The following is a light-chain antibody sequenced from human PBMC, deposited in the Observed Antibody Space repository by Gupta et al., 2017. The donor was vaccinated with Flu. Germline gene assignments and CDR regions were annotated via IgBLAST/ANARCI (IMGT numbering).Light chain of an antibody. CDR1: SCNIGSNT. J-gene: IGLJ3*02. CDR3: AAWDDSLNCPV. Sequence: SSCNIGSNTLIWCQQHPGTAPQRLIIYNDQRPSAVPDRCSCAKSCTSGALAIIALQSDDDADYYCAAWDDSLNCPVFGGGTKLTVL. CDR2: YND. V-gene: IGLV1-44*01.